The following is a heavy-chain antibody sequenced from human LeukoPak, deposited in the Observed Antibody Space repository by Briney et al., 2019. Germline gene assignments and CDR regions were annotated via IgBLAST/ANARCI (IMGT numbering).Heavy chain of an antibody. CDR2: IYSGGST. D-gene: IGHD3-10*01. CDR3: ARGGERIWFGESSHAFDI. CDR1: GFTFNSYW. V-gene: IGHV3-66*01. J-gene: IGHJ3*02. Sequence: GGSLRLSCAASGFTFNSYWMSWVRQAPGKGLEWVSVIYSGGSTYYADSVKGRFTISRDNSKNTLYLQMNSLRAEDTAVYYCARGGERIWFGESSHAFDIWGQGTMVTVSS.